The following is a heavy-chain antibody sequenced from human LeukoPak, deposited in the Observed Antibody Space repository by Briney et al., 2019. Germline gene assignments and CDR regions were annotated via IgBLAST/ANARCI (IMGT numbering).Heavy chain of an antibody. V-gene: IGHV3-21*01. CDR1: GFTFSSYS. Sequence: GGSLRLSCAASGFTFSSYSRTWVRQAQGKGLEWASSISSSSSYIYYADSVKGRFTISRDNAKNSLYLQMNSLRAEDTAVYYCARDSGQDGSGILWYYGMDVWGQGTTVTVSS. CDR3: ARDSGQDGSGILWYYGMDV. D-gene: IGHD3-10*01. CDR2: ISSSSSYI. J-gene: IGHJ6*02.